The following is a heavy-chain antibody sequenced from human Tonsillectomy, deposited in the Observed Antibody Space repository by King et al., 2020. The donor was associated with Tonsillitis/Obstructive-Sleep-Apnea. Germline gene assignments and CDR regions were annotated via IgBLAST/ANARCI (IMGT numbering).Heavy chain of an antibody. Sequence: VQLQQWGAGLLKPSETLSLTCAVYGGSFSGYYWSWIRQPPGKGLEWIGEINHSGSTNYNPSLKSRVTISVDTSKNQFSLKLSSVTAADTAVYYCARGPYSSGWYGYYGMDVWGQGTTVTVSS. CDR1: GGSFSGYY. V-gene: IGHV4-34*01. D-gene: IGHD6-19*01. CDR3: ARGPYSSGWYGYYGMDV. CDR2: INHSGST. J-gene: IGHJ6*02.